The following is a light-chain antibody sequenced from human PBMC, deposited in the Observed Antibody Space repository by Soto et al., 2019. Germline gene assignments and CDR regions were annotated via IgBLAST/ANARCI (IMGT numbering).Light chain of an antibody. CDR2: GAS. CDR3: QQYGSSVYT. CDR1: QSVSSNY. J-gene: IGKJ2*01. Sequence: EIVLTQSPGTLSLSAGERGTLSCRASQSVSSNYLAWYQHKPGQAPRLLIYGASSRATGIPDRFSGSGSGTDFPLTISRLAPEDFAVYYCQQYGSSVYTFGQGTKLEIK. V-gene: IGKV3-20*01.